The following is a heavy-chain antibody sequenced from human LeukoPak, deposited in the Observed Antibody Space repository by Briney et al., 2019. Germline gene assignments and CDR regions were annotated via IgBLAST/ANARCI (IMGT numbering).Heavy chain of an antibody. CDR1: GFTFSRYG. J-gene: IGHJ4*02. Sequence: GGSLRLSCVASGFTFSRYGMHWVRQAPGKGLEWVTVISSDGTNQYYADSVKGRFTISRDSFRNTLYLQMNSLRPEDTAVYYCARDSFGFDYWGQGTLVTVSS. CDR2: ISSDGTNQ. V-gene: IGHV3-30*03. D-gene: IGHD3-16*01. CDR3: ARDSFGFDY.